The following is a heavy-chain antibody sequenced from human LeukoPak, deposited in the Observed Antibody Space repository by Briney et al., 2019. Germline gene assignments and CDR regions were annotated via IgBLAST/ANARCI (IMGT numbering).Heavy chain of an antibody. J-gene: IGHJ5*02. D-gene: IGHD6-13*01. CDR1: GDSISSGDYY. Sequence: PSETLSLTCTVSGDSISSGDYYWSWIRQPAGKGLEWIGRISSSGSTNYNPSLKSRVTISVDTSKNQFSLKLSSVTAADTAVYYCARVSAAADYWFDPWGQGTLVTVSS. CDR2: ISSSGST. CDR3: ARVSAAADYWFDP. V-gene: IGHV4-61*02.